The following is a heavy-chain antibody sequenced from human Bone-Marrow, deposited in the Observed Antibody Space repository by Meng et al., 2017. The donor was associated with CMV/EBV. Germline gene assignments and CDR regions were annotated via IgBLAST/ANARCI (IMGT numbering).Heavy chain of an antibody. CDR3: ARFKGSSATRAD. V-gene: IGHV3-21*05. J-gene: IGHJ4*02. CDR2: ISSSSSYI. D-gene: IGHD6-6*01. CDR1: GFTFRSYS. Sequence: GGSLRLSCAASGFTFRSYSMNWVRQAPGKGLEWVSYISSSSSYIYYADSVKGRFTISRDNAKNSLYLQMNSLRAEDTAVYYCARFKGSSATRADWGPGKLVNVSS.